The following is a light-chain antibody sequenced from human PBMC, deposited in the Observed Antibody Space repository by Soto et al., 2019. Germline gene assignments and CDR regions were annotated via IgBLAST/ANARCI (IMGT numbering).Light chain of an antibody. CDR1: QSVSSTY. J-gene: IGKJ2*01. Sequence: IVLTQSPGTLSLSPGERVTLSCRASQSVSSTYLAWYQQKPGQAPRLLVYALSRRATGIPDRFSGSGSGTDFTLTISRLEPEDFVVYYCQQYNTSPPGYTFGQGTKLEIK. CDR2: ALS. CDR3: QQYNTSPPGYT. V-gene: IGKV3-20*01.